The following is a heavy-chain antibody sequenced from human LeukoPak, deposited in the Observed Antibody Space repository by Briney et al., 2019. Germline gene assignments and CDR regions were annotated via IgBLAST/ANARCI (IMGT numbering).Heavy chain of an antibody. D-gene: IGHD3-22*01. CDR3: ASTSGYYGDY. V-gene: IGHV4-34*01. Sequence: SETLSLTCAVYGGSFSGYYWSWIRQPPGKGLEWIGEINHSGSTNYNPSLKSRVTISVDTSKNRFSLKLSSVTAADTAVYYCASTSGYYGDYWGQGTLVTVSS. CDR1: GGSFSGYY. CDR2: INHSGST. J-gene: IGHJ4*02.